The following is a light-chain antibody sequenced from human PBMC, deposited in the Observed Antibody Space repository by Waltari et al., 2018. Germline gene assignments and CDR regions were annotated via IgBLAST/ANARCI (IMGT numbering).Light chain of an antibody. J-gene: IGKJ4*02. CDR2: AAA. V-gene: IGKV1-9*01. Sequence: IQLTQSPSFLSASVGDRVTSTCRASQGISYFLAWYQHKPGKAPKVLSYAAAPLQSGVTSSFSGSGSGTDFTLAISRLQPEDFETYYCQHLNSSPPLFGGGTKVEIK. CDR3: QHLNSSPPL. CDR1: QGISYF.